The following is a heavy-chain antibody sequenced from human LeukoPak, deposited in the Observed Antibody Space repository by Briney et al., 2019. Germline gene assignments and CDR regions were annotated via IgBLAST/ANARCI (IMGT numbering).Heavy chain of an antibody. CDR2: ISSSSSYI. D-gene: IGHD6-19*01. CDR3: ARDSDSSGWLDYYMDV. CDR1: GFTFSSYW. J-gene: IGHJ6*03. V-gene: IGHV3-21*01. Sequence: GGSLRLSCAASGFTFSSYWMHWVRQAPGKGLEWVSSISSSSSYIYYADSVKGRFTISRDNAKNSLYLQMNSLRAEDTAVYYCARDSDSSGWLDYYMDVWGKGTTVTISS.